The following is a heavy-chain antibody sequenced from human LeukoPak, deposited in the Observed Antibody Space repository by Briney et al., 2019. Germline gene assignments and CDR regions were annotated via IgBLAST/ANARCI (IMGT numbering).Heavy chain of an antibody. D-gene: IGHD5-18*01. CDR2: FDPEDGET. J-gene: IGHJ4*02. V-gene: IGHV1-24*01. CDR1: GYTLTELS. Sequence: ASVKVSCKVSGYTLTELSMHWVRQAPGKGLEWMGGFDPEDGETIYAQKFQGRVTMTEDTSTDTAYMELSSLRSEDTAVYYCATSNVGYGLLSFDDWGQGTLVTVSS. CDR3: ATSNVGYGLLSFDD.